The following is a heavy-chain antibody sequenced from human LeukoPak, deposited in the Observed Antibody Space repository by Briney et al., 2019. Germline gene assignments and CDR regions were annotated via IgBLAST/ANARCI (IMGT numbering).Heavy chain of an antibody. J-gene: IGHJ6*02. Sequence: PSETLSLTCTVSGGSISSYYWSWIRQPPGKGLEWIGYIYYSGSTNYNPSLKSRVTISVDTSKNQFSLKLSSVTAADTAVYYCARLGSGWYYLDVWGQGTTVTVSS. CDR2: IYYSGST. V-gene: IGHV4-59*08. D-gene: IGHD6-19*01. CDR3: ARLGSGWYYLDV. CDR1: GGSISSYY.